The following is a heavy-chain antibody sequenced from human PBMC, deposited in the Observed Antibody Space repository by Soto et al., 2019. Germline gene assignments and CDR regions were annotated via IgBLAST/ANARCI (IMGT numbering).Heavy chain of an antibody. CDR1: GFSLTTSGVG. Sequence: QITLKESGPTVVKPTETLTLTCTFSGFSLTTSGVGVGWVRQSPGKAPEWLALIYWDDDKRYRTSQKSTLTITKDPSKNPVVLTMANVDPADTATYYCAHRVLRTVFGLVTTTAIYFDFWGQGTPVVVSS. CDR3: AHRVLRTVFGLVTTTAIYFDF. V-gene: IGHV2-5*02. J-gene: IGHJ4*02. D-gene: IGHD3-3*01. CDR2: IYWDDDK.